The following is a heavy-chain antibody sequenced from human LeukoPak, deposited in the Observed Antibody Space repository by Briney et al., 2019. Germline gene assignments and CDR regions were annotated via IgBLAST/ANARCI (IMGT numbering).Heavy chain of an antibody. V-gene: IGHV4-34*01. D-gene: IGHD3-22*01. J-gene: IGHJ5*02. Sequence: SETLSLTCAVYGGSFSGYYWSWIRQPPGKGLEWIGEINHSGSTNYNPSLKSRVTISVDMSKTQFSVKLSSVTAADTAVYYCESTGKSDYYDSSGYMSHWFDPWGQGALVTVSS. CDR1: GGSFSGYY. CDR2: INHSGST. CDR3: ESTGKSDYYDSSGYMSHWFDP.